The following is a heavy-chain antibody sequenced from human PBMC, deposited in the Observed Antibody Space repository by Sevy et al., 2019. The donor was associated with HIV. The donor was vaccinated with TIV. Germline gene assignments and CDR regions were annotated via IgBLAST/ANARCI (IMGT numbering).Heavy chain of an antibody. J-gene: IGHJ4*02. V-gene: IGHV3-21*01. D-gene: IGHD3-10*01. CDR2: ISSSSNYI. CDR1: GFTFSSYS. Sequence: ASVKVSCAASGFTFSSYSMNWVRQAPGKGLEWVSSISSSSNYIYYADSVKGRFTISRDNAKNSLYLQMNSLRAEDTVVHYCARKSLVRFRELLSYYFDYWGQGTLVTVSS. CDR3: ARKSLVRFRELLSYYFDY.